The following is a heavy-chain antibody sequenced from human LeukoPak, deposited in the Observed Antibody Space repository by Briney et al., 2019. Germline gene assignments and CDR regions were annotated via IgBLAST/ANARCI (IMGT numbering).Heavy chain of an antibody. Sequence: SETLSLTWAVYGGSFSGYYWSWIRQPPGKGLEWIGEINHSGSTNYNPSLKSRATISVDTSKNQFSLKLSSVTAADTAVYYYARGRRSYDFWSGRTYYYYYMDVWGKGTTVTVSS. V-gene: IGHV4-34*01. D-gene: IGHD3-3*01. CDR2: INHSGST. CDR1: GGSFSGYY. J-gene: IGHJ6*03. CDR3: ARGRRSYDFWSGRTYYYYYMDV.